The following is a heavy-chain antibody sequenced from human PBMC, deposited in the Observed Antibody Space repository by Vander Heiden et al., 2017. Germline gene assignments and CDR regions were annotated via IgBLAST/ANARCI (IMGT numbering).Heavy chain of an antibody. J-gene: IGHJ4*02. CDR3: ARESVDIVATIALDY. CDR1: GSTFRSYW. D-gene: IGHD5-12*01. V-gene: IGHV3-7*03. CDR2: IKQDGSEK. Sequence: EVQLVESGGGLVQPGWSLRLSCAASGSTFRSYWTSWVLQAPGKGLEWVANIKQDGSEKYYVDSVKGRFTISRDNAKNSLYLQMNSLRAEDTAVYYCARESVDIVATIALDYWGQGTLVTVSS.